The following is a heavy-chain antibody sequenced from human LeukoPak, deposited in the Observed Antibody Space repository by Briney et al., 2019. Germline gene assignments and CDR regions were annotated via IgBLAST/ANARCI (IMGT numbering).Heavy chain of an antibody. CDR1: GYTFTSYG. J-gene: IGHJ5*02. CDR2: ISAYNGNT. Sequence: ASVKVSCKASGYTFTSYGISWVRQAPGQGLEWMGWISAYNGNTNYAQKLQGRVTMTTDTSTSTAYMELRSLRSDDTAVYYCARYHPHVYGGNSPNWFDPWGQGTLVTVSS. D-gene: IGHD2-21*02. V-gene: IGHV1-18*01. CDR3: ARYHPHVYGGNSPNWFDP.